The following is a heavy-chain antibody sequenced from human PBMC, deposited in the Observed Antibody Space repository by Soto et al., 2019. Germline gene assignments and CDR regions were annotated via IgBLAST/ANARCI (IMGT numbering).Heavy chain of an antibody. V-gene: IGHV3-7*01. CDR3: ARDARFRLRYFDWLPYYSYMDV. D-gene: IGHD3-9*01. CDR2: IKQDGSEK. Sequence: GGSLRLSCAASGFTFSSYWMSWVRQAPGKGLEWVANIKQDGSEKYYVDSVKGRFTISRDNAKNSLYLQMNSLRAEDTAVYYCARDARFRLRYFDWLPYYSYMDVWGKGTTVTVPS. J-gene: IGHJ6*03. CDR1: GFTFSSYW.